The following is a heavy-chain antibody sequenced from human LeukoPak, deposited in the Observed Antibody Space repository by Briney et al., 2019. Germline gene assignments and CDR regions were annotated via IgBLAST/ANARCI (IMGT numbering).Heavy chain of an antibody. J-gene: IGHJ5*02. D-gene: IGHD6-19*01. CDR1: RGSLSSYH. CDR2: IYTSGRT. V-gene: IGHV4-4*07. Sequence: PSETLSLTCTVSRGSLSSYHWNWVRQPAGKGLEWIGRIYTSGRTDYNPSLKSRATMSVDTSNNRFSLKLRSATAADTGIYYCARGWGNSSGWYHWFDPWGQGTLVSVSS. CDR3: ARGWGNSSGWYHWFDP.